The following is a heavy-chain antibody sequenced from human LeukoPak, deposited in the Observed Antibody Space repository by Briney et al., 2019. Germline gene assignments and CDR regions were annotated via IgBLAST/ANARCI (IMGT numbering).Heavy chain of an antibody. V-gene: IGHV3-7*01. CDR2: IKQDGSEK. D-gene: IGHD1-26*01. Sequence: GGSLRLSCAASGFTFSSYWMSWVRQAPGKGLEWVANIKQDGSEKYYVDSVKGRFIISRDNAKNSLYLQMNSLRAEDTAVYYCARAKWELRVLLGYWGQGTLVTVSS. CDR3: ARAKWELRVLLGY. CDR1: GFTFSSYW. J-gene: IGHJ4*02.